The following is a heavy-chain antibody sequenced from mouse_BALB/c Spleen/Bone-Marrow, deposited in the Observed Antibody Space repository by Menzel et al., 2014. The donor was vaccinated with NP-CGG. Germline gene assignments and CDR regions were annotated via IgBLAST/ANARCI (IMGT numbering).Heavy chain of an antibody. J-gene: IGHJ2*01. CDR3: ASYDYGYYFDY. D-gene: IGHD2-4*01. CDR2: IDPANGNT. V-gene: IGHV14-3*02. CDR1: GFNIKDTY. Sequence: EVQLQQSGAELVEPGASVKLSCTASGFNIKDTYMHWVKQGPEQGLEWIGRIDPANGNTKYDPKFQGKATITADTSSNTAYLQLSSLTSEDTAVYYCASYDYGYYFDYWGQGTTLTVSS.